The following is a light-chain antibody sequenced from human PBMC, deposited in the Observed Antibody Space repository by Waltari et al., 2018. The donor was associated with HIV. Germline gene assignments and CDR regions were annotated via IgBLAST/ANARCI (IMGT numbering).Light chain of an antibody. V-gene: IGLV2-14*03. CDR1: SNDVGDYNH. CDR2: DFT. Sequence: QSALTQPASVSGSPGQSITISCIGSSNDVGDYNHVAWYQQHPAKAPKLRIYDFTNRPPGVSTRFSCSKSGNTASLAISGLQAEDEADYFCTAYKYSTRSYVFGTGTKVTVL. CDR3: TAYKYSTRSYV. J-gene: IGLJ1*01.